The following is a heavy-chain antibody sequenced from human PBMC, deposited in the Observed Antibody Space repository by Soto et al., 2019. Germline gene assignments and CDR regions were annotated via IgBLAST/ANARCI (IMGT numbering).Heavy chain of an antibody. CDR1: GFTFSSYA. D-gene: IGHD2-15*01. J-gene: IGHJ3*02. V-gene: IGHV3-23*01. CDR2: ISGSGGST. CDR3: AKPVVAAATLDAFDI. Sequence: GGSLRLSCAASGFTFSSYAMSWVRQAPGKGLEWVSVISGSGGSTYYADSVKGRFTISRDNSKNTLYLQIHSLRAEDTAVFYCAKPVVAAATLDAFDIWGPGTMVTVSS.